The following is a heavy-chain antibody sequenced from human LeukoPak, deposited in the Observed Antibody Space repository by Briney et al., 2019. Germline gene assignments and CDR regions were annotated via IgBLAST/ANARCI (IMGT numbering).Heavy chain of an antibody. CDR1: GFTFSSYA. D-gene: IGHD1-14*01. Sequence: PGRSLRLSCAASGFTFSSYAMHWVRQAPGKGLEWVAVISYDGSNKYYADSVKGRFTISRDNSKNTLYLQMNSLRAEDTAVYYCANPTRIDYWGQGTLVTVSS. CDR2: ISYDGSNK. CDR3: ANPTRIDY. V-gene: IGHV3-30-3*01. J-gene: IGHJ4*02.